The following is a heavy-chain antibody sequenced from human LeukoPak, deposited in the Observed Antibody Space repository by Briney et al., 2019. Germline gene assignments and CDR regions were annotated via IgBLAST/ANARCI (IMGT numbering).Heavy chain of an antibody. CDR3: ARTLSYSSKLIDY. V-gene: IGHV3-21*01. Sequence: PGGSLRLSCAASGFTFSSYSMNWVRQAPWKGLEWVSSISSSSSYIYYADSVKGRFTISRDNAKNSLYLQMNSLRAEDTAVYYCARTLSYSSKLIDYGGQGTLVTVSS. CDR2: ISSSSSYI. D-gene: IGHD6-13*01. J-gene: IGHJ4*02. CDR1: GFTFSSYS.